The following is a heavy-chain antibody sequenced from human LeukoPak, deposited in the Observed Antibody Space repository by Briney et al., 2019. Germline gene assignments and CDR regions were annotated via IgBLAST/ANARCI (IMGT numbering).Heavy chain of an antibody. J-gene: IGHJ3*02. CDR2: ITGSSSTI. V-gene: IGHV3-48*01. CDR1: GFTFSGYS. CDR3: AREIAQGGSDAFDI. Sequence: GGSLRLSCAASGFTFSGYSMNWVRQAPGKGLEWVSYITGSSSTIYYADSVKGRFTISRDNAKNSLYLQMNSLRAEDTAVYYCAREIAQGGSDAFDIWGQGTMVTVSS.